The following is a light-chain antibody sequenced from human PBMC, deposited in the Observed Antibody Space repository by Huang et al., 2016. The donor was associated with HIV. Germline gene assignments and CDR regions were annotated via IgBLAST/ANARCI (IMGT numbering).Light chain of an antibody. CDR1: QSIDGY. V-gene: IGKV1-39*01. J-gene: IGKJ5*01. Sequence: IQMTQSPSSLSASVGDRVTITCRASQSIDGYLNWYQQKPGKAPKLLISIASTLHTGVPPRFSGSGSGTDYTLIIDHLQPDDFATYFCQQSYSTLITFGQGSRLDTK. CDR3: QQSYSTLIT. CDR2: IAS.